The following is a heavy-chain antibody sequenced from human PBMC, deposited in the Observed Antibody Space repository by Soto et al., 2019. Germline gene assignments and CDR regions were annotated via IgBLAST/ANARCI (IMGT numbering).Heavy chain of an antibody. Sequence: QVQLQESGPGLVKPSQTLSLTCTVSGGSISSGDYYWSWIRQPPGKGLEWIGYIYYSGSTYYNPSLKSRVTIPVDTSKNQFSLKLSSVTAADTAVYYCARGSPPKMTPVTSGMDVWGQRPTVTVSS. CDR2: IYYSGST. V-gene: IGHV4-30-4*01. D-gene: IGHD4-4*01. J-gene: IGHJ6*02. CDR3: ARGSPPKMTPVTSGMDV. CDR1: GGSISSGDYY.